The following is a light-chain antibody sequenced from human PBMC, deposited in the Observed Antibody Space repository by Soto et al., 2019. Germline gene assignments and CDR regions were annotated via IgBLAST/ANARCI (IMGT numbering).Light chain of an antibody. V-gene: IGKV1-8*01. Sequence: AIRMTQSPSSLSASTGDRVTITCRASQGISSYLAWYQQNPGKAPKLLIYAASTLQSGVPSRFSGSGSGTDFTLTISCLQSEDFATYYCQQYYSYPSFGPGTKVDIK. CDR2: AAS. CDR1: QGISSY. CDR3: QQYYSYPS. J-gene: IGKJ3*01.